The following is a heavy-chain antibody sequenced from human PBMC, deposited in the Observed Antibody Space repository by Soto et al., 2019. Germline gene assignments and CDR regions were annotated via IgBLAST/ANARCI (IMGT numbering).Heavy chain of an antibody. J-gene: IGHJ4*02. CDR3: ASENFYDPSDVFAS. CDR2: IIPRSATS. CDR1: GDTFSTYT. Sequence: SVKVSCKASGDTFSTYTITWMRQAPGQGLEWMGGIIPRSATSNYAQKFQGRVTITADESTSTAYMELSSLRSEDTAVYYCASENFYDPSDVFASWGQGTQVTVSS. D-gene: IGHD3-22*01. V-gene: IGHV1-69*13.